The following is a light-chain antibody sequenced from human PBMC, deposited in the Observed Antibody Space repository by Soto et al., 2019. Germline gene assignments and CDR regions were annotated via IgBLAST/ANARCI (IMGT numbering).Light chain of an antibody. CDR2: EVT. V-gene: IGLV2-14*01. CDR3: SSYRSSSTYV. Sequence: QSALTQPASVSGSPGQSITISCTGTSSDVGSYNYVSWHQQHPGQAPKLMIYEVTNRASGIPDRFSASKSGNTASLTISGLQAGYEADYCCSSYRSSSTYVFGTGTKVTVL. J-gene: IGLJ1*01. CDR1: SSDVGSYNY.